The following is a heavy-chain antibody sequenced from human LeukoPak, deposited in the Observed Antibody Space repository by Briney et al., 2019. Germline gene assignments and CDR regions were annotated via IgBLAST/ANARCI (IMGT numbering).Heavy chain of an antibody. J-gene: IGHJ4*02. CDR1: GYTFTSYY. CDR3: AKDRGSSGSYYTFDY. D-gene: IGHD3-10*01. CDR2: INPSGGST. V-gene: IGHV1-46*01. Sequence: GASVKVSCKASGYTFTSYYMHWVRQAPGQGPEWMGIINPSGGSTSYAQKFQGRVTMTRDTSTSTVYMELSSLRSEDTAVYYCAKDRGSSGSYYTFDYWGQGTLVTVSS.